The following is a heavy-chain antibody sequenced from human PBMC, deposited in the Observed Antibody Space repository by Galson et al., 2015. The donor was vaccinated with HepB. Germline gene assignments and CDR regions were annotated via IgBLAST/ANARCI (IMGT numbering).Heavy chain of an antibody. Sequence: CAISGDSVSSNSAAWNWIRQSPSRGLEWLGRTYYRSKWYNDYAVSVKSRITINPDTSKNQFSLQLNSVTPEDTAVYYCARAISLEYSSSSSRGVHYYYGMDVWGQGTTVTVSS. CDR2: TYYRSKWYN. CDR1: GDSVSSNSAA. D-gene: IGHD6-6*01. V-gene: IGHV6-1*01. CDR3: ARAISLEYSSSSSRGVHYYYGMDV. J-gene: IGHJ6*02.